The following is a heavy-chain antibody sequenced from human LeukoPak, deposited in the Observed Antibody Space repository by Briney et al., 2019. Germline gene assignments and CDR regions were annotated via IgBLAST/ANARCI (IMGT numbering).Heavy chain of an antibody. V-gene: IGHV3-23*01. CDR3: AKSGSHYYDSSGYYRYGDY. CDR1: GFTFSSYA. Sequence: GGSLRLSCAASGFTFSSYAMSWVRQAPGKGLEWVSAISGSGGSTYYADSVKGRFTISRDNSKNTLYLQMNSLRAEDTAVYYCAKSGSHYYDSSGYYRYGDYWGQGTLVTVSS. D-gene: IGHD3-22*01. CDR2: ISGSGGST. J-gene: IGHJ4*02.